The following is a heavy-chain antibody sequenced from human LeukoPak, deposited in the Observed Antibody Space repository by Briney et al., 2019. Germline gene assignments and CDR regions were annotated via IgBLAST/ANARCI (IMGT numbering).Heavy chain of an antibody. CDR2: TNHSGKT. V-gene: IGHV4-34*01. CDR1: GGSFSDYY. CDR3: ARRLKSASQYMDV. Sequence: PSETLSLTCAVYGGSFSDYYWSWLRQPPGKGLEWVGETNHSGKTNYNPSLKSRVSISVDTSKNQFSLKLSSVTAADTAIYYCARRLKSASQYMDVWGKGTTVTISS. J-gene: IGHJ6*03.